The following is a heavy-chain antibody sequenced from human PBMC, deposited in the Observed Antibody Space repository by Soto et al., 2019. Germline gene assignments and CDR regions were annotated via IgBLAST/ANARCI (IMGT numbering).Heavy chain of an antibody. CDR2: INHRGRT. D-gene: IGHD5-18*01. CDR3: ARDGYNFGSFDS. V-gene: IGHV4-34*01. Sequence: QVQLQQWGAGLLKPSETLSLTCGVYGGSFTDYFWSWIRQPPGEGLEWIGEINHRGRTNYNPSLKSRVTISVDMSKHQFSLKLTSLTAADTAVYFCARDGYNFGSFDSWGQGTLVTVSS. CDR1: GGSFTDYF. J-gene: IGHJ4*02.